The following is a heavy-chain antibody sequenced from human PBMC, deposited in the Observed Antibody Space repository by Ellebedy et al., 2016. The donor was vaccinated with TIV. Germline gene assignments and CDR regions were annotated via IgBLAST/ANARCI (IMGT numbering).Heavy chain of an antibody. J-gene: IGHJ4*02. CDR2: ISGSGGST. CDR3: ARDLFEGVRGWGY. Sequence: GESLKISCAASGFTFSSYAMSWVRQAPGKGLEWVSAISGSGGSTYYADSVKGRFTISRDNTRDSVSLQMNNLRVEDTAVYFCARDLFEGVRGWGYWGQGTPVTVSS. CDR1: GFTFSSYA. D-gene: IGHD3-16*01. V-gene: IGHV3-23*01.